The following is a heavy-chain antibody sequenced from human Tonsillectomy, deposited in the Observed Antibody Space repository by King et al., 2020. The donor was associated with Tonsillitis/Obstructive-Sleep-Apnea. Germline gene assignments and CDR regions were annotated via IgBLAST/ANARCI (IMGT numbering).Heavy chain of an antibody. D-gene: IGHD5-18*01. V-gene: IGHV3-33*06. Sequence: VQLVESGGGVVQPGRSLRLSCAASGFTFSTSGMHWVRQAPGKGLEWVAVIWFDGSNKYYTDSVKGRFTISRDNSKNTLYLRMNSLRAEDTAVYYCAKDRGFTYGPSDAFDIWGQGTMVTVSS. CDR2: IWFDGSNK. J-gene: IGHJ3*02. CDR3: AKDRGFTYGPSDAFDI. CDR1: GFTFSTSG.